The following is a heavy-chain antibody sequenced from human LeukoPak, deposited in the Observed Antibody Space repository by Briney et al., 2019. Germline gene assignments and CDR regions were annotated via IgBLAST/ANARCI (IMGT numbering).Heavy chain of an antibody. CDR2: ISAYNGNT. J-gene: IGHJ4*02. CDR3: ARDIGVDSSSSFVDY. CDR1: GYTFTSYG. Sequence: ASVKVSCKASGYTFTSYGISWVRQAPGQGLEWMGWISAYNGNTNYAQKLQGRVTMTTDTSTSTAYMELRGLRSDDTAVYYCARDIGVDSSSSFVDYWGQGTLVTVSS. D-gene: IGHD6-6*01. V-gene: IGHV1-18*01.